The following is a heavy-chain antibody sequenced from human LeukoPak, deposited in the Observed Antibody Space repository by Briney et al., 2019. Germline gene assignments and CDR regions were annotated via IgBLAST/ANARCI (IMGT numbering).Heavy chain of an antibody. CDR1: GYTFTGYY. Sequence: ASVKVSCKASGYTFTGYYMHWVRQAPGQGLEWMGWINPNSGGTNYAQKFQGRVTMTRDTSISTAYMELSRLRSDDTAVYYCAREKTYYDFWSGPPSDYRGQGALVTVSS. CDR2: INPNSGGT. CDR3: AREKTYYDFWSGPPSDY. J-gene: IGHJ4*02. V-gene: IGHV1-2*02. D-gene: IGHD3-3*01.